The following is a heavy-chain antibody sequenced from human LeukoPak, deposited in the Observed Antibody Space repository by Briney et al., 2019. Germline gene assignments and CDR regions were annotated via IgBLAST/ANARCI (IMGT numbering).Heavy chain of an antibody. J-gene: IGHJ6*02. Sequence: PGGSLRLSCAASGFTLSSYAMSWVRQAPGMGLEWVSAISDSTYYADSVKGRFTISRDNSKNTLYPLMNSLRAEDTAVYFCARYCITTSCQDDNSYYGMDVWGQGTTVTVSS. D-gene: IGHD2-2*01. V-gene: IGHV3-23*01. CDR2: ISDST. CDR3: ARYCITTSCQDDNSYYGMDV. CDR1: GFTLSSYA.